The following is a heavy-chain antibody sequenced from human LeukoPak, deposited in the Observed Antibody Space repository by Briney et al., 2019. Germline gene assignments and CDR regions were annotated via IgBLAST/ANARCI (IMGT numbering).Heavy chain of an antibody. CDR3: ASRDLGGY. Sequence: SETLSLTCAVYGGSFSGYYWSWIRQPPGKGLEWIGEINHSGSTNYIPSLKSRVTISVDTSKNQSSVKLSSVTAADAAVYYCASRDLGGYWGQGTLVTVSS. V-gene: IGHV4-34*01. D-gene: IGHD2-15*01. CDR2: INHSGST. J-gene: IGHJ4*02. CDR1: GGSFSGYY.